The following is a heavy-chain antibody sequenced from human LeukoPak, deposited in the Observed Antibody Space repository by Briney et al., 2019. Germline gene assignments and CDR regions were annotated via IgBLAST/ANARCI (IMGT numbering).Heavy chain of an antibody. V-gene: IGHV3-9*01. CDR1: GFTFSSYS. D-gene: IGHD4-23*01. CDR2: ISWNSGSI. J-gene: IGHJ4*02. Sequence: PGGSLRLSCAASGFTFSSYSMNWVRQAPGKGLEWVSGISWNSGSIGYADSVKGRFTISRDNAKNSLYLQMNSLRAEDTALYYCAKDIYYGGNSAQDYRGQGTLVTVSS. CDR3: AKDIYYGGNSAQDY.